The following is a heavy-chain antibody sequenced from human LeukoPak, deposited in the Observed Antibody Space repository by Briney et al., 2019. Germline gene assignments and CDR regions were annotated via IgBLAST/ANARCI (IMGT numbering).Heavy chain of an antibody. Sequence: GGSLRLSCAASGFTFSSYWMSWVRQAPGKGLEWVANIKQDGSEKYYVDSVKGRFTISRDNAKNSLYLQMNSLRAEDTAVYYCAREVRWQWLVRNWFDPWGQGTLVTVSS. CDR1: GFTFSSYW. CDR3: AREVRWQWLVRNWFDP. D-gene: IGHD6-19*01. J-gene: IGHJ5*02. V-gene: IGHV3-7*01. CDR2: IKQDGSEK.